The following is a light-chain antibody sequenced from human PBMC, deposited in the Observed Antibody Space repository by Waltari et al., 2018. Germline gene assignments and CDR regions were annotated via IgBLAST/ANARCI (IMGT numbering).Light chain of an antibody. J-gene: IGKJ1*01. CDR2: WAS. V-gene: IGKV4-1*01. CDR1: QSVFYSPYNQNC. CDR3: QQYYSSPWT. Sequence: DIVMTQSPDSLAVSLGERATIKFKSSQSVFYSPYNQNCLAWYQQKPGQPPELLFYWASTRESGVPDRFSGSGSGTDFTLTISSLQAEDVAFYYCQQYYSSPWTFGQGTKVEVK.